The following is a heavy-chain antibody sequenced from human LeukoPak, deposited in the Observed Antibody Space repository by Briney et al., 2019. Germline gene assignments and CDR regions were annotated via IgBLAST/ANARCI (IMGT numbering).Heavy chain of an antibody. CDR1: GYTFNDYY. CDR3: ARDAEMAARGDAFDI. Sequence: ASVKVSCKASGYTFNDYYMHWVRQAPGQGLEWIGRINPDSGGTDYAQKFQGRVTMTTDTSTATAYMELSRLRSDDTAVYYCARDAEMAARGDAFDIWGQGTMVTVSS. CDR2: INPDSGGT. V-gene: IGHV1-2*02. J-gene: IGHJ3*02. D-gene: IGHD5-24*01.